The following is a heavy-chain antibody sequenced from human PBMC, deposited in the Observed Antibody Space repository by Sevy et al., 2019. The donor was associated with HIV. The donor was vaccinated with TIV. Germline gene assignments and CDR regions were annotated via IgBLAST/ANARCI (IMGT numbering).Heavy chain of an antibody. CDR3: GGIGDSGGLSHLDC. CDR2: INPNSGGT. J-gene: IGHJ4*02. D-gene: IGHD6-25*01. V-gene: IGHV1-2*02. Sequence: ASVKVSCKASGYTFTGYYMHWVRQAPGQGLEWMGWINPNSGGTKYAQKFQGRVTMTTDTSISTAYMDLSSLRSDDTAVYYWGGIGDSGGLSHLDCGGQGPLVTVSS. CDR1: GYTFTGYY.